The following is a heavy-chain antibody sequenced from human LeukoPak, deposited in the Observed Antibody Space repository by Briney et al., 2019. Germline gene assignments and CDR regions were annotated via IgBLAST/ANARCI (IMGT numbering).Heavy chain of an antibody. Sequence: AGGSLRLSCVASGFTFSSYRMNWVRQAPGKGLEWVSSISSTSTYIYYADSLKGRFTISRDNAKNSLFLQMNSLGAEDTAVYYCARERGGTSFVDYWGQGTLVTVSS. J-gene: IGHJ4*02. CDR2: ISSTSTYI. CDR3: ARERGGTSFVDY. CDR1: GFTFSSYR. D-gene: IGHD1-1*01. V-gene: IGHV3-21*01.